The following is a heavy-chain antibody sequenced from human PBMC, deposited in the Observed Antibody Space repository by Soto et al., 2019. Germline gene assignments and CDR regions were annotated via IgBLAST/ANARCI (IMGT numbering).Heavy chain of an antibody. J-gene: IGHJ4*02. CDR1: VVSISSDAYY. CDR2: ISYSGST. Sequence: PSETLSLTCAFSVVSISSDAYYCSWMRQHPWKGLEWIGYISYSGSTYYNPSLKSRVTMSVDTSKNQFSLKLTSVTAADTAVYYCARYSFRETWSKFDYLGQGTLVIVSS. V-gene: IGHV4-31*11. CDR3: ARYSFRETWSKFDY. D-gene: IGHD1-26*01.